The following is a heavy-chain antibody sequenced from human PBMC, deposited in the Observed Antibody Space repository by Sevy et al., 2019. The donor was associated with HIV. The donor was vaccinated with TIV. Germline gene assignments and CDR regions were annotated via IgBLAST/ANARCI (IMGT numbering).Heavy chain of an antibody. CDR1: GFTFSTYA. CDR2: IFSGSGT. CDR3: ARGATFYSDSSGRVLSVLGAFDI. J-gene: IGHJ3*02. V-gene: IGHV3-53*01. Sequence: GGSLRLSCAASGFTFSTYAMSWVRQAPGKGLEWVSIIFSGSGTYYADSVQGRFTISRDNSKNMVYLQMNSLRAEDTAVFYCARGATFYSDSSGRVLSVLGAFDIWGRGTMVTVSS. D-gene: IGHD3-22*01.